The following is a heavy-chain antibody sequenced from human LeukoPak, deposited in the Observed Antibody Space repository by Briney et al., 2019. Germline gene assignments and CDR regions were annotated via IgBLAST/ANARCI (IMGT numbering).Heavy chain of an antibody. Sequence: ASVKVSCKASGYTFTDYYMHWVRQAPGQGLEWMGWINPNSGGTNYAQSFQGRVTMTRDTSISTAYMELSRLRSDDTAVYYCARHGRAVGRDWYFDLWGRGTLVTVSS. CDR2: INPNSGGT. V-gene: IGHV1-2*02. CDR1: GYTFTDYY. CDR3: ARHGRAVGRDWYFDL. J-gene: IGHJ2*01. D-gene: IGHD3-10*01.